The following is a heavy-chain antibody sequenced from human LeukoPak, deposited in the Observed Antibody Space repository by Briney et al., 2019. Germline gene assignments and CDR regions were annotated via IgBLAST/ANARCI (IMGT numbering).Heavy chain of an antibody. Sequence: GGSLRLSCAASGFTFSSYSMNWVRQAREKGLEWVSSISSSSSYIYYADSVKGRFTISRDNAKNSLYLQMNSLRAEDTAVYYCARADWDTAMIDYWGQGTLVTVSS. V-gene: IGHV3-21*01. CDR2: ISSSSSYI. CDR1: GFTFSSYS. J-gene: IGHJ4*02. CDR3: ARADWDTAMIDY. D-gene: IGHD5-18*01.